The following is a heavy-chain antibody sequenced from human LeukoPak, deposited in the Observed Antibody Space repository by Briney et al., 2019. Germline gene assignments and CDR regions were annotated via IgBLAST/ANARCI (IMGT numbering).Heavy chain of an antibody. CDR2: ISGSGGST. V-gene: IGHV3-23*01. J-gene: IGHJ4*02. CDR3: AKDGGGYCSGGSCYPDH. Sequence: GGSLRLSCAASGFTFSSYAMSWVRQAPGKGLEWVSAISGSGGSTYYADSVKGRFTISRDNSKNTLYLQMNSLRAEDTAVYYCAKDGGGYCSGGSCYPDHWGQGTLVTVSS. D-gene: IGHD2-15*01. CDR1: GFTFSSYA.